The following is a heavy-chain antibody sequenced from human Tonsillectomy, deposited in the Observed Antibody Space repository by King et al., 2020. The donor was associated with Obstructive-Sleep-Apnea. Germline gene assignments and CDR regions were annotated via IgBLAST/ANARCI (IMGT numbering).Heavy chain of an antibody. CDR2: IWYDGSNK. D-gene: IGHD2-2*01. CDR1: GFTFSYYG. Sequence: VQLVESGGGVVQPGRSLRLSCAASGFTFSYYGMHWVRQAPGKGLEWVAVIWYDGSNKYYADSVKGRFTISRDNSKNKLFLKMNSLRAEDTVVYYCARDGRYCSSTSCYAGGGYYGMDVWGQGTTVTVSS. CDR3: ARDGRYCSSTSCYAGGGYYGMDV. V-gene: IGHV3-33*01. J-gene: IGHJ6*02.